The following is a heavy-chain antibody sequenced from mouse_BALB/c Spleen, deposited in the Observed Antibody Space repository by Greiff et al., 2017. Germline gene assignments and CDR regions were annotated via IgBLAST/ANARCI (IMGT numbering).Heavy chain of an antibody. Sequence: DVMLVESGGGLVQPGGSRKLSCAASGFTFSSFGMHWVRQAPEKGLEWVAYISSGSSTIYYADTVKGRFTISRDNPKNTLFLQMTSLRSEDTAMYYWARSHGDYWGQGTSVTVSS. CDR3: ARSHGDY. CDR2: ISSGSSTI. CDR1: GFTFSSFG. V-gene: IGHV5-17*02. J-gene: IGHJ4*01.